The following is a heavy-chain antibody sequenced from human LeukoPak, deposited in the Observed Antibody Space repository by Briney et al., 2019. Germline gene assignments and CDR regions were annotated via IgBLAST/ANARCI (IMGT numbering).Heavy chain of an antibody. Sequence: SGGSLRLSCAASGFTFSSYGMSWVRQAPGKGLEWVSAISGSGLSTYYADSVKGWFTISRDNSKNTLYLQMNSLRAEDTAVYYCAKVRIVATSDAFDIWGQGTMVTVSS. CDR2: ISGSGLST. CDR3: AKVRIVATSDAFDI. D-gene: IGHD5-12*01. J-gene: IGHJ3*02. V-gene: IGHV3-23*01. CDR1: GFTFSSYG.